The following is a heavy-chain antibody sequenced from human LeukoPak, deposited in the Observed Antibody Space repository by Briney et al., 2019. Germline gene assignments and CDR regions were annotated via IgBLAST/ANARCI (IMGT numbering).Heavy chain of an antibody. V-gene: IGHV1-69*05. CDR1: GGTFSSYA. Sequence: GASVKVSCKASGGTFSSYAISWVRQAPGQGLEWMGGIIPIFGTATYAKTFHNRVTITTDESSSTAYMEQSSLRPDATAAYYCAGHGIAAADSPYYYDMDVWGKGTTVTVSS. CDR3: AGHGIAAADSPYYYDMDV. J-gene: IGHJ6*03. D-gene: IGHD6-13*01. CDR2: IIPIFGTA.